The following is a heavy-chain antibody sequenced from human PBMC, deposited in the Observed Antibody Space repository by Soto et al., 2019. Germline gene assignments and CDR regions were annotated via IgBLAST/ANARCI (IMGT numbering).Heavy chain of an antibody. V-gene: IGHV1-46*01. D-gene: IGHD3-22*01. CDR3: ARAAYDTSGYHESPFDY. J-gene: IGHJ4*02. CDR1: GYTFTSYY. Sequence: ASVKVSCKAPGYTFTSYYMQWVRQAPGQGLEWMGIINPSGGSTTYAQKFQGRVTMTRDTSTSTVYMELSSLRSGDTAVYYCARAAYDTSGYHESPFDYWGQGTLVTVSS. CDR2: INPSGGST.